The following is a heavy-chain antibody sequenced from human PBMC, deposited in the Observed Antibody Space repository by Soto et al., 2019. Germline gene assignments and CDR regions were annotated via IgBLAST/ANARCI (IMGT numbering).Heavy chain of an antibody. J-gene: IGHJ4*02. Sequence: ASVKVSCKASCYNFRNYGITWVRQAPGQGLEWMGWIGPYNGNTNYAQKFQGRVTMTTDTSTSTAYMELRSLRSDDTAVYYCARDSLPIAVAAPDNWGQGTLVTVSS. CDR2: IGPYNGNT. D-gene: IGHD6-19*01. CDR1: CYNFRNYG. CDR3: ARDSLPIAVAAPDN. V-gene: IGHV1-18*01.